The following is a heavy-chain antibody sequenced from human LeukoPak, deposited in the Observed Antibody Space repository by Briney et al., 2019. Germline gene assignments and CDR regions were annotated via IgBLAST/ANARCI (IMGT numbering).Heavy chain of an antibody. CDR2: INHSGST. J-gene: IGHJ5*02. V-gene: IGHV4-34*01. Sequence: KPSETLSLTCAVYGGSFSGYYWSWIRQPPGKGLEWIGEINHSGSTNYNLSLKSRVTISVDTSKNQFSLKLSSVTAADTAVYYCARARVTIFGVVIQPSNWFDPWGQGTLVTVSS. D-gene: IGHD3-3*01. CDR3: ARARVTIFGVVIQPSNWFDP. CDR1: GGSFSGYY.